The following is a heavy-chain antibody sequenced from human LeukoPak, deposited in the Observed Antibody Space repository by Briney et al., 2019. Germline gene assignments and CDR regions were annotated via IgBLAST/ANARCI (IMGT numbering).Heavy chain of an antibody. CDR1: GYTFTGYY. CDR3: ARDWNYVDYYYYYMDV. J-gene: IGHJ6*03. CDR2: INPNSGGT. D-gene: IGHD1-7*01. Sequence: ASVKVSCKASGYTFTGYYMHWVRQAPGQGLEWMGWINPNSGGTNYAQKFQGRVTMTRDTSISTAYMELSRLRSDDTAVYYCARDWNYVDYYYYYMDVWGKGTTVTVSS. V-gene: IGHV1-2*02.